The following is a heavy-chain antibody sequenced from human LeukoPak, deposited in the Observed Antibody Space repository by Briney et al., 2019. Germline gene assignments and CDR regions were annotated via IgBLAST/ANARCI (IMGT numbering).Heavy chain of an antibody. CDR2: IWYDGSNK. CDR1: GFTFSSYG. J-gene: IGHJ4*02. Sequence: GGSLRLSCAASGFTFSSYGMHWVRQAPGKGLEWVAVIWYDGSNKYYAGSVKGRFTISRDNSKNTLYLQMNSLRAEDTAVYYCAKDYAYYYDSSGYLVPDYWGQGTLVTVSS. CDR3: AKDYAYYYDSSGYLVPDY. V-gene: IGHV3-33*06. D-gene: IGHD3-22*01.